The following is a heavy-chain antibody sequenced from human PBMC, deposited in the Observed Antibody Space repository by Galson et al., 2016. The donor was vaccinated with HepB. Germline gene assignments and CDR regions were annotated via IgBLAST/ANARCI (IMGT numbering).Heavy chain of an antibody. D-gene: IGHD3-10*01. J-gene: IGHJ5*02. CDR2: ISYTGLT. Sequence: TLSLTCSVSGGAINDAYHGSWIRQHPGKGLEWIGYISYTGLTNYKSSLKSRITMSIDTTKNQFSLRLSAVTATDMAIYSCARGPPDYLDSGSFYSGWFDPWGRGTLVTVSS. CDR3: ARGPPDYLDSGSFYSGWFDP. V-gene: IGHV4-31*03. CDR1: GGAINDAYH.